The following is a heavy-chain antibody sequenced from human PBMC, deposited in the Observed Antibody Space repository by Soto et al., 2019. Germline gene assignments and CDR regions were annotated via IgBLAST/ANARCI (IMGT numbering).Heavy chain of an antibody. D-gene: IGHD6-19*01. CDR3: ARSAGWYAVHS. J-gene: IGHJ4*02. CDR2: VFHTGTT. V-gene: IGHV4-4*02. Sequence: QVQLQESGPGLVKPSGTLSLTCAVSGDSVSSPYYWCWVRQPPGKGLEWIGEVFHTGTTSYNPSLRSRVTISMDKSNNPFSLDLSYVTAAYTAVYYCARSAGWYAVHSWGPGTLVIVSS. CDR1: GDSVSSPYY.